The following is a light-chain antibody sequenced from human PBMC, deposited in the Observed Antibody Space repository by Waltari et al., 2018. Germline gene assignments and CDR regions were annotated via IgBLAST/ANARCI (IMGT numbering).Light chain of an antibody. CDR3: QVWDTRSDHLI. CDR2: DNS. Sequence: SYVLTQPPSVSVAPGKTARITCGGNDIGTKSVHWYQQEPGQAPVLGGHDNSDRPSGIPDRFSGSNSGDTATLTISRVEAGDEADYYCQVWDTRSDHLIFGGGTKLTVL. CDR1: DIGTKS. V-gene: IGLV3-21*03. J-gene: IGLJ2*01.